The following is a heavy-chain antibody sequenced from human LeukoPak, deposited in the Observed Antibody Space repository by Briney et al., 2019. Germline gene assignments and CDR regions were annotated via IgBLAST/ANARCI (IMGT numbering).Heavy chain of an antibody. CDR1: GGSISSSSYY. V-gene: IGHV4-39*07. D-gene: IGHD3-10*01. CDR2: IYHSGST. J-gene: IGHJ4*02. CDR3: ARVITMVRGVIITPYYFDY. Sequence: PSETLSLTCTVSGGSISSSSYYWGWIRQPPGKGLEWIGYIYHSGSTYYNPSLKSRFTISVDRSKNQFSLKLSSVTAADTAVYYCARVITMVRGVIITPYYFDYWGQGTLVTVSS.